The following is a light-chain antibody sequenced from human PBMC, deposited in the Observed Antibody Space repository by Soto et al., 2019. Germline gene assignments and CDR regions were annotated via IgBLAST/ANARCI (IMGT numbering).Light chain of an antibody. Sequence: EIVLTQSPGTLSLSPGERATLSCRASQSVSSTYLAWYQHRPGQAPRLIIYGASSRATGIPDRFSGSGSGTDFTLIISRLEPEDFAVYYCQQYGNSFVGFGQGTRLEIK. V-gene: IGKV3-20*01. J-gene: IGKJ5*01. CDR2: GAS. CDR3: QQYGNSFVG. CDR1: QSVSSTY.